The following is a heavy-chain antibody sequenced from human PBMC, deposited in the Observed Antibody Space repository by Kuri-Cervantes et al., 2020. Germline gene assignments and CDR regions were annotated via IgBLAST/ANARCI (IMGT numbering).Heavy chain of an antibody. Sequence: ASVKVSCKASGYTFTNYGLTWVRQAPGQGLEWMGWISAYNGDTIYAQNFQGRATVTTDTSTSTAYMELRSLRSDDTAVYYCARSYCGADCSSFDYWGQGTPVTVSS. V-gene: IGHV1-18*01. CDR3: ARSYCGADCSSFDY. D-gene: IGHD2-21*02. J-gene: IGHJ4*02. CDR2: ISAYNGDT. CDR1: GYTFTNYG.